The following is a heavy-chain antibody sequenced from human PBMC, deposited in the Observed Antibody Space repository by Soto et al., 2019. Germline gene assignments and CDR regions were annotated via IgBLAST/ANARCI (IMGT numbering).Heavy chain of an antibody. V-gene: IGHV3-33*01. CDR3: ARSPEEANDYIWGSYRPYYYYYYMDV. CDR2: IWYDGSNK. Sequence: QVQLVESGGGVVQPGRSLRLSCAASGFTFSSYGMHWVRQAPGKGLEWVAVIWYDGSNKYYADSVKGRFTISRDNSKNSLYLQMNSLRAEDTAVYYCARSPEEANDYIWGSYRPYYYYYYMDVWGKGTTVTVSS. D-gene: IGHD3-16*02. J-gene: IGHJ6*03. CDR1: GFTFSSYG.